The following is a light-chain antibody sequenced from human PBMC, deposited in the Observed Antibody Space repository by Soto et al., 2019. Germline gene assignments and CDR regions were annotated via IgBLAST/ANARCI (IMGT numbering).Light chain of an antibody. CDR1: QGISSA. J-gene: IGKJ5*01. CDR3: QQFNSYPIT. Sequence: AIQLTQSPSSLSASVGDRVTITCRASQGISSALAWYQQKPGKAPKLLIYDASSLESGVPSRFSGSGSGTDFTLTISSLQPEDFATYFCQQFNSYPITYGQGTRLEIK. CDR2: DAS. V-gene: IGKV1-13*02.